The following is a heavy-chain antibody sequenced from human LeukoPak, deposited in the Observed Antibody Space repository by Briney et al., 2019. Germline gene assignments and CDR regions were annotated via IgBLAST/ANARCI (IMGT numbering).Heavy chain of an antibody. CDR3: AKDLHTAGGGDS. V-gene: IGHV3-30*18. CDR2: ISYDGSNK. J-gene: IGHJ4*02. CDR1: GFTFTNYG. Sequence: GGSLRLSCAGSGFTFTNYGIHWVRQAPGKGLEWVAVISYDGSNKYYADSLKGRFTISRDNSKNTVFLQMNSRTAEDTAVYYCAKDLHTAGGGDSWGQGTLVTVSS. D-gene: IGHD6-13*01.